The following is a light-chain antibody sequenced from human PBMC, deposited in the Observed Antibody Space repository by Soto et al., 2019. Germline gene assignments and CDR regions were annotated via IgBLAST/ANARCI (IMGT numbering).Light chain of an antibody. J-gene: IGKJ4*01. V-gene: IGKV3D-15*01. CDR2: DAS. CDR3: QQYHNWPLT. Sequence: EIVMTQSPAALSVSPGERVRFCCVASQSVGSTLNWYQQRPGQAPRLLIYDASNRATGIPARFSGSGSGAEFTLTISSLQSEDFAVYYCQQYHNWPLTFGGGTKVDI. CDR1: QSVGST.